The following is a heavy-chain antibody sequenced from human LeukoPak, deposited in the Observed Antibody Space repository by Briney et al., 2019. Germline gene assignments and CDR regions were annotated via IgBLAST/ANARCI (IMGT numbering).Heavy chain of an antibody. CDR2: INPNSGGT. Sequence: ASVKVSCKASGYTFTGYYIHWVRQAPGQGLEWMGWINPNSGGTNYAQKFQGRVTMTRDTSISTAYMELSRLRSDDTAVYYCARDTNLLWFGESPFRFDPWGQGTLVTVSS. D-gene: IGHD3-10*01. CDR3: ARDTNLLWFGESPFRFDP. J-gene: IGHJ5*02. V-gene: IGHV1-2*02. CDR1: GYTFTGYY.